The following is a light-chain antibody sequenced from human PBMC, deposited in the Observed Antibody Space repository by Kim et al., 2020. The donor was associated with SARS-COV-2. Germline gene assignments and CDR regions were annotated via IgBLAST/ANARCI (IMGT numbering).Light chain of an antibody. Sequence: KTVTIACTGTTGSIGSNYVRWYQHRPGSAPTSLIYENVHRPSGVPSRFSGSIDSSSNTAHLTISGLQIEDEADYFCQSSDSSDLVVFGGGTQLTVL. J-gene: IGLJ2*01. CDR1: TGSIGSNY. CDR2: ENV. V-gene: IGLV6-57*02. CDR3: QSSDSSDLVV.